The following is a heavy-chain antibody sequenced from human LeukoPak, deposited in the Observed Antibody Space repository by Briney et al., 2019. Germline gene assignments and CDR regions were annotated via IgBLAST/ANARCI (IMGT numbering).Heavy chain of an antibody. D-gene: IGHD2-15*01. CDR1: GYTFTGYY. CDR3: ARVGSYCSGGSCPSDY. Sequence: ASVTVSCKASGYTFTGYYMHWVRQAPGQGLEWMGWINPNSGGTNYAQKFQGRVTMTRDTSISTAYMELSRLRSDDTAVYYCARVGSYCSGGSCPSDYWGQGTLVTVSS. J-gene: IGHJ4*02. CDR2: INPNSGGT. V-gene: IGHV1-2*02.